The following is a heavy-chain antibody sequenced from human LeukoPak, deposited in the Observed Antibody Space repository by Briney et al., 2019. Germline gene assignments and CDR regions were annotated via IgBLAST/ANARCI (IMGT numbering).Heavy chain of an antibody. J-gene: IGHJ4*02. CDR2: ISYDGSNK. V-gene: IGHV3-30-3*01. CDR3: ARDHDGPRTLLNWYFDY. Sequence: PGGSLRLSCAASGFTFSSYAMHWVRQAPGKGLEWVAVISYDGSNKYYADSVKGRFTISRDNSKNTLYLQMNSLRAEDTAVYYCARDHDGPRTLLNWYFDYWGQGTLVTVSS. D-gene: IGHD2/OR15-2a*01. CDR1: GFTFSSYA.